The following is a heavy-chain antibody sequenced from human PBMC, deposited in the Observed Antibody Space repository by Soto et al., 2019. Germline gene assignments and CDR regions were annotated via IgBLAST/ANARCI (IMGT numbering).Heavy chain of an antibody. D-gene: IGHD3-3*01. CDR2: IWYDGSNK. Sequence: QVQLVESGGGVVQPGRSLRLSCAASGFTFSSYGMHWVRQAPGKGLEWVAVIWYDGSNKYYADSVKGRFTISRDNSKNTLKLQMNSLRAEDTAVYYCARESGDFWSGYYPAYYYYGMDVWGQGTTVTVSS. V-gene: IGHV3-33*01. CDR3: ARESGDFWSGYYPAYYYYGMDV. J-gene: IGHJ6*02. CDR1: GFTFSSYG.